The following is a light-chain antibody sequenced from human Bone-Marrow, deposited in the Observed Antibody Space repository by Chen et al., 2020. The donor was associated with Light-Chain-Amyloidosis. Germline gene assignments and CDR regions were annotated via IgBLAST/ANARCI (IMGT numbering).Light chain of an antibody. Sequence: DIQMTQSPSSLSASVGDRVTVTCRASQSLNTYLNWYQHKPGKAPKLLIYAASTLQSGVPSRFSGSGSGTDCTLTITNLQAEDFATYYCQQSYIAPYTFGQGIMLEIK. CDR2: AAS. CDR1: QSLNTY. J-gene: IGKJ2*01. V-gene: IGKV1-39*01. CDR3: QQSYIAPYT.